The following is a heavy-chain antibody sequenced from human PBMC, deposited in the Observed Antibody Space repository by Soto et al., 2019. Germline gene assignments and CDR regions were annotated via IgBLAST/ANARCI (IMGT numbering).Heavy chain of an antibody. CDR3: ARSPRSSPYFDY. D-gene: IGHD6-13*01. Sequence: GESLKISCQCSGYTFSNFWIAWVRQLPGKGLEWMGIIYPGDYETRYSPSLHGKVTISADRSIGTAYLQWSSLEASDSAFYFCARSPRSSPYFDYWGQGALVTVSS. CDR1: GYTFSNFW. J-gene: IGHJ4*02. CDR2: IYPGDYET. V-gene: IGHV5-51*01.